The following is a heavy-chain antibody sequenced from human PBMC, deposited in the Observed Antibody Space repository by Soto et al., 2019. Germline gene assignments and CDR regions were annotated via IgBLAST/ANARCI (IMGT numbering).Heavy chain of an antibody. CDR1: GGSISSGDYY. CDR3: ARVRYESDYYYYYGMDV. J-gene: IGHJ6*02. D-gene: IGHD2-21*02. V-gene: IGHV4-30-4*01. CDR2: IYYSGST. Sequence: PSETLSLTCTVSGGSISSGDYYWSWIRQPPGKGLEWIGYIYYSGSTYYNPSLKSRVTISVDTSKNQFSLKLSSVTAADTAVYYCARVRYESDYYYYYGMDVWGQGTTVTVSS.